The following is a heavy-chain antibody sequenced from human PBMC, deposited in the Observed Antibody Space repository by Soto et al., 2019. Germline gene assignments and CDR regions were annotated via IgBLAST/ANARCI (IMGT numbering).Heavy chain of an antibody. CDR1: VLTFSNAL. Sequence: GGVLRLPWVAGVLTFSNALMIWVRQATGKGLESVGRIKSKTDGGTADYAAPVKGRFTISSDDSKNTLYLQMNSLKTEDTAVYYCTPGYDFWSGQSDAFDIWGQGTMVTVSS. J-gene: IGHJ3*02. CDR3: TPGYDFWSGQSDAFDI. CDR2: IKSKTDGGTA. V-gene: IGHV3-15*01. D-gene: IGHD3-3*01.